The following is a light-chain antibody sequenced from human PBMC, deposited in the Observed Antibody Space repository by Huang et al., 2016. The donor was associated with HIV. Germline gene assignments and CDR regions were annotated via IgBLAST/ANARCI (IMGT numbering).Light chain of an antibody. CDR1: QNVRNN. Sequence: EIKMTQSPATLSVSPGGRVTLSCRASQNVRNNLAWYQQKPGQAPRLLIYDTSTRASGIPARFSGSGSGTEFTLTISGRQSEDFAMYYCQQYDKWPPGLTFGGGTKVEI. J-gene: IGKJ4*01. V-gene: IGKV3D-15*01. CDR3: QQYDKWPPGLT. CDR2: DTS.